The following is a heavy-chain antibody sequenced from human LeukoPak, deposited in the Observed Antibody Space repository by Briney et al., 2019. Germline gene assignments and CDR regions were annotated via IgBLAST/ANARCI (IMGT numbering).Heavy chain of an antibody. CDR1: GFTFSSYW. CDR3: VGGYSSSSGDY. J-gene: IGHJ4*02. D-gene: IGHD6-6*01. Sequence: PGGSLRLSCAASGFTFSSYWMSWVRQAPGKGLEWVANIKQDGSEKYYVDSVKGRFTISRDNAKNSLYLQMNSLRAEDTAVYYCVGGYSSSSGDYWGQGTLVTVSS. CDR2: IKQDGSEK. V-gene: IGHV3-7*01.